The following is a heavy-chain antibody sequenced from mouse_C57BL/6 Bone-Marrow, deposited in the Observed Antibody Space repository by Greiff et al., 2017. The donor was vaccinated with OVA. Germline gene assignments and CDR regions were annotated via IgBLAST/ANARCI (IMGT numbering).Heavy chain of an antibody. D-gene: IGHD2-3*01. J-gene: IGHJ2*01. CDR2: IDPSDSYT. V-gene: IGHV1-50*01. Sequence: QVQLQQPGAELVKPGASVKLSCKASGYTFTSYWMQWVKQRPGQGLAWIGEIDPSDSYTNYNQKFKGKDTLTVDPSSSTAYMQLSSLTSEDSAVYYCASEWLLGLLDYWGQGTTLTVSS. CDR1: GYTFTSYW. CDR3: ASEWLLGLLDY.